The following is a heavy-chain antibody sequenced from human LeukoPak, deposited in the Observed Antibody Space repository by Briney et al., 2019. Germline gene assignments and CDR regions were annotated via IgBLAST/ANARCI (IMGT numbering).Heavy chain of an antibody. J-gene: IGHJ4*02. CDR3: AKGGIALVRGSFDY. CDR2: VSGGGRTT. D-gene: IGHD3-10*01. CDR1: GFTFSSYG. Sequence: GGSLRLSCAASGFTFSSYGTHWVRQAPGKGLEWVSAVSGGGRTTFYADSVKGRFIISRDDSKNTLFLQMNSLRAEDTAVYYCAKGGIALVRGSFDYWGQGTLVTVSS. V-gene: IGHV3-23*01.